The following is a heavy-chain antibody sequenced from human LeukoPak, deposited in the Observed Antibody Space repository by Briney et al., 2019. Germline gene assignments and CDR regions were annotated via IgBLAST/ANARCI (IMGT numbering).Heavy chain of an antibody. V-gene: IGHV3-23*01. CDR3: AKAGCSGGSCYFYFDY. CDR2: ISGSGGST. CDR1: GFTFSSYA. Sequence: GGSLRLSCAASGFTFSSYAMSWDRQAPGKGLEWVSAISGSGGSTYYADSVKGRFTISRDNSKNTLYLQMNSLRAEDTAVYYCAKAGCSGGSCYFYFDYWGQGTLVTVSS. D-gene: IGHD2-15*01. J-gene: IGHJ4*02.